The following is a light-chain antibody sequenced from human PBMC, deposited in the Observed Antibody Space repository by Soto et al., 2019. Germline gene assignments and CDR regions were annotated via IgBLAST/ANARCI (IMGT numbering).Light chain of an antibody. CDR3: SSYARSTTLI. J-gene: IGLJ2*01. V-gene: IGLV2-14*03. CDR1: SSDVGRYNH. CDR2: DVT. Sequence: QSALTQPASASGSPGQSITISCTGTSSDVGRYNHVSWYQQHPGKAPKLMIYDVTNRPSGVSDRFSGSKSGNTASLTISGLQGEDEADYYCSSYARSTTLIFGGGTKLTVL.